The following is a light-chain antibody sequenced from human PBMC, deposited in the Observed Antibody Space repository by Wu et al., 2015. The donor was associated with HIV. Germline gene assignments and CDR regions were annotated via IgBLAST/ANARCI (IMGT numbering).Light chain of an antibody. CDR1: RSVSYA. V-gene: IGKV3-11*01. CDR3: QQHNTRPLT. CDR2: DAS. Sequence: EIVLTQSPATLSFSPGERATLSCRASRSVSYALAWYQHKPGQTPRLLIYDASSRATDIPDRFVGSGSATDFTLTITSLEPEDSAVYYCQQHNTRPLTFGPRDTTG. J-gene: IGKJ5*01.